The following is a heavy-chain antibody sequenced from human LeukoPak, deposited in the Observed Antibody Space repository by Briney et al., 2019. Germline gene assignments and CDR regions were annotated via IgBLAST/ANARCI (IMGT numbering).Heavy chain of an antibody. D-gene: IGHD3-10*01. CDR1: GFTLSSYW. J-gene: IGHJ4*02. Sequence: GGSLRLSCAASGFTLSSYWMTWVRQAPGKGLEWVANIKQDGSEKYYVDSVEGRFTISRDNAKNSLYLQMNSLRAEDTAVYYCARDLYGSGSYLYWGQGTLVTVSS. CDR3: ARDLYGSGSYLY. V-gene: IGHV3-7*01. CDR2: IKQDGSEK.